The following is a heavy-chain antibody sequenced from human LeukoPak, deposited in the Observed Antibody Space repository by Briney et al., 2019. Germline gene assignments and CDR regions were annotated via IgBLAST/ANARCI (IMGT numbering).Heavy chain of an antibody. V-gene: IGHV4-30-4*08. J-gene: IGHJ4*02. D-gene: IGHD6-6*01. Sequence: TSETLSLTCAVYGGSFSGYYWSWIRQSPGRGLEWIGYIYYSGSTYYNPSLKSRVTISVDTSKNQFSLNLSSVTAADTAMYYCAREQLVGSRYFDYWGQGTLVTVSS. CDR1: GGSFSGYY. CDR2: IYYSGST. CDR3: AREQLVGSRYFDY.